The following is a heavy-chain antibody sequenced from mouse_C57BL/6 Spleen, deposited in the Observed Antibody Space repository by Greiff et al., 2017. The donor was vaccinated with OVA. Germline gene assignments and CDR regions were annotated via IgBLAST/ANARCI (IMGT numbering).Heavy chain of an antibody. CDR2: IYPGDGDT. Sequence: QVHVKQSGPELVKPGASVKISCKASGYAFSSSWMNWVKQRPGKGLAWIGRIYPGDGDTNYNGKFKGKATLTADKSSSTAYMQLSSLTSEDSAVYFCAREAYYGSSYVGYFDVWGTGTTITVSS. CDR1: GYAFSSSW. D-gene: IGHD1-1*01. V-gene: IGHV1-82*01. J-gene: IGHJ1*03. CDR3: AREAYYGSSYVGYFDV.